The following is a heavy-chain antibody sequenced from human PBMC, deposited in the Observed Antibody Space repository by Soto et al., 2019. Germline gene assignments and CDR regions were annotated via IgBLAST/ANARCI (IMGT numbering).Heavy chain of an antibody. Sequence: GGSLRLSCVASGFSFSSCAMSWVRQAPGKGLEWVSVISGSGDRTFHADSVKGQFTISRDNSKDTLYLQMNSLRAEDTAVYYCALSRSSSWYSPFDNRGQVTLVSVAS. V-gene: IGHV3-23*01. J-gene: IGHJ4*02. CDR3: ALSRSSSWYSPFDN. CDR2: ISGSGDRT. D-gene: IGHD6-13*01. CDR1: GFSFSSCA.